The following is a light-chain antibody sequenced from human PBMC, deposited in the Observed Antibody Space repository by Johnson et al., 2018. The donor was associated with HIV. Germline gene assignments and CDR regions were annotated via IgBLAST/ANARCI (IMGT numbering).Light chain of an antibody. CDR1: SSNIGNNY. CDR3: ATWDFSVSAYV. J-gene: IGLJ1*01. Sequence: QSVLTQPPSMSAAPGQKVTISCSTSSSNIGNNYVSWYQQLPGTAPKLLIYENNKRPSGIPDRFSGSKSGTSATLGITGLQTGDEADYYCATWDFSVSAYVFGTGTKVTVL. CDR2: ENN. V-gene: IGLV1-51*02.